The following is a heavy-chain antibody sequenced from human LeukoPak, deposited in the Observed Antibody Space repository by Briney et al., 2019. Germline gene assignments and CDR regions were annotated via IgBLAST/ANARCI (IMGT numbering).Heavy chain of an antibody. CDR3: AKDRSAIFGVVTYFDY. Sequence: PGGSLRLSCAASGFTFSSYAMSWVRQAPGKGLEWVSAISGSGGSTYYADSVKGRFTISRDNSKNTLYLQMNSLRAEDTAVYYCAKDRSAIFGVVTYFDYWGQGTLVTVSS. D-gene: IGHD3-3*01. V-gene: IGHV3-23*01. J-gene: IGHJ4*02. CDR1: GFTFSSYA. CDR2: ISGSGGST.